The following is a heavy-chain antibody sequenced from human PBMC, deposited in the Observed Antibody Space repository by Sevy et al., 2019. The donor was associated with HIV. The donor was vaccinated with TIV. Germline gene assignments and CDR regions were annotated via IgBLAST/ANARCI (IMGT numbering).Heavy chain of an antibody. CDR2: ITWNGDST. J-gene: IGHJ3*02. Sequence: GGSLRLSCAASGFSFDDYTMNWVRQAPGKGLEWVSGITWNGDSTAYAESVEGRFTVSRDNDKSSLYLQMDRLRAEDTAVYYCARDRRGYFHKSGYLISDAFDIWGQWTMVTVSS. CDR1: GFSFDDYT. D-gene: IGHD3-3*01. V-gene: IGHV3-20*04. CDR3: ARDRRGYFHKSGYLISDAFDI.